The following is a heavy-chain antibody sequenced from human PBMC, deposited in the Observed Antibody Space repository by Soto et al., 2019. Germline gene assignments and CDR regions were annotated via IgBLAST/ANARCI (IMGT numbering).Heavy chain of an antibody. V-gene: IGHV4-30-2*01. CDR2: IYHSGST. Sequence: SVTLSLTCAVSGGSISSGGYSWSWLRQPPGKGLEWIGYIYHSGSTYYNPSLKSRVTISVDRSKNQFSLKLSSVTAADTAVYYCARVVGVGATYNWYDPWGQGTLVTVSS. D-gene: IGHD1-26*01. CDR1: GGSISSGGYS. J-gene: IGHJ5*02. CDR3: ARVVGVGATYNWYDP.